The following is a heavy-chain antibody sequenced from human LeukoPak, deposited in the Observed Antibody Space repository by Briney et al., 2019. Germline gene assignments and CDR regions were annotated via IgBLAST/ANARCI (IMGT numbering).Heavy chain of an antibody. Sequence: SETLSHTCTVSGGSISSHYWSWIRQPPGKGLEWIGYIYYSGSTNYNPSLKSRVTISVDTSKNQFSLKLSSVTAADTAVYYCARAGRTYYDFWSGPNWFDPWGQGTLVTVSS. J-gene: IGHJ5*02. CDR2: IYYSGST. CDR3: ARAGRTYYDFWSGPNWFDP. D-gene: IGHD3-3*01. V-gene: IGHV4-59*11. CDR1: GGSISSHY.